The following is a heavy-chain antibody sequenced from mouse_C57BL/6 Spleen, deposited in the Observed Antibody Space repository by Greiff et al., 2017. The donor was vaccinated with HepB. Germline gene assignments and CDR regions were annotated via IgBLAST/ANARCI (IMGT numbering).Heavy chain of an antibody. Sequence: QVQLKQPGAELVMPGASVKLSCKASGYTFTSYWMHWVKQRPGQGLEWIGEIDPSDSYTNYNQKFKGKSTLTVDKSSSTAYMQLSSLTSEDSAVYYCARRWEGYFDVWGTGTTVTVSS. CDR2: IDPSDSYT. D-gene: IGHD4-1*01. J-gene: IGHJ1*03. V-gene: IGHV1-69*01. CDR1: GYTFTSYW. CDR3: ARRWEGYFDV.